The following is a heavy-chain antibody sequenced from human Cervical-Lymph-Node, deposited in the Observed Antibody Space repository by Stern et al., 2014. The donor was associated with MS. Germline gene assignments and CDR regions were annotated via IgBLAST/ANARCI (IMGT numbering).Heavy chain of an antibody. V-gene: IGHV3-21*01. Sequence: EVQLVESGGGLVKPGGSLRLSCAASGFTFSSYSMNWVRQAPGKGLEWVSSISRSSSYIYYADSVKCRFTISRDNAKNSLYLQMNSLRAEDTAVYYCAREEDSYDILTGYLSRYFDLWGRGTLVTVSS. J-gene: IGHJ2*01. D-gene: IGHD3-9*01. CDR3: AREEDSYDILTGYLSRYFDL. CDR2: ISRSSSYI. CDR1: GFTFSSYS.